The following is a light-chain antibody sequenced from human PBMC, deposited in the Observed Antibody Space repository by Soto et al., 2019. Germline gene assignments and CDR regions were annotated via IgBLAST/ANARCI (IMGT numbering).Light chain of an antibody. CDR2: DVT. CDR1: SSDVGGYNY. CDR3: SSYRRGSTYV. Sequence: LTQPASVSGSPGQSITVSCTGTSSDVGGYNYVSWYQQHLGKAPRLMIYDVTNRPSGVSDRFSGSKSGNTASLTISGLQAEDEADYYCSSYRRGSTYVFGTGTKVTVL. J-gene: IGLJ1*01. V-gene: IGLV2-14*03.